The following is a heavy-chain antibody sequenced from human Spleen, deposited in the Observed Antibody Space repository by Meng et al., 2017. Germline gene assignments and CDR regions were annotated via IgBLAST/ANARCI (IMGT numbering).Heavy chain of an antibody. CDR1: GGSFSDYY. J-gene: IGHJ4*02. Sequence: SETLSLTCVVSGGSFSDYYWSWIRQPPGKGLEWIGEINHSGSTNYNPSLESRATISVDTSQNNLSLKLSSVTAADSAVYYCGSRYDSSGYADYWGQGTLVTVSS. CDR2: INHSGST. CDR3: GSRYDSSGYADY. V-gene: IGHV4-34*01. D-gene: IGHD3-22*01.